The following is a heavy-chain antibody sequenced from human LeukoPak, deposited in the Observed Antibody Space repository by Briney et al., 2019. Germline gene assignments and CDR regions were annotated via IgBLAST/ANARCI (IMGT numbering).Heavy chain of an antibody. D-gene: IGHD6-13*01. CDR3: AKAAGAHSSSWGYFDY. J-gene: IGHJ4*02. V-gene: IGHV3-9*01. CDR1: GFTFDDYA. CDR2: ISWNGGSI. Sequence: HPGRSLRLSCAASGFTFDDYAMQWVRQAPGKGLEWVSGISWNGGSIAYADSVKGRFTISRDDAKNSLYLQMNTLRAEDTALYYCAKAAGAHSSSWGYFDYWGQGTLVTVSS.